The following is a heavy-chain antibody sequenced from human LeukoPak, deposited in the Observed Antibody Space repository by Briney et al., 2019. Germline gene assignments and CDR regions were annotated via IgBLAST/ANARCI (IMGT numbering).Heavy chain of an antibody. CDR3: ARGEEPPYSSSWYPPFDY. D-gene: IGHD6-13*01. Sequence: SETLSLTCTVSGGSISSYYWSWIRQPPGKGLEWIGYIYYSGSTNYNPSLKSRVTISVDTSKNQFSLKLSSVTAADTAVYYCARGEEPPYSSSWYPPFDYWGQGTLVTVSS. V-gene: IGHV4-59*01. CDR2: IYYSGST. CDR1: GGSISSYY. J-gene: IGHJ4*02.